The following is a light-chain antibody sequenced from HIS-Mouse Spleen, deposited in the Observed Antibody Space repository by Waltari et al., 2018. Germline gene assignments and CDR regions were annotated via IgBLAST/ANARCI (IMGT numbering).Light chain of an antibody. CDR2: EVS. CDR1: SSDVGGYNY. CDR3: SSYTSSSTLV. Sequence: QSALTQPASVSGSPGQSITISCTGTSSDVGGYNYVSWYQQHPGKAPKLMIYEVSNRHAGVSNRFAGSKSGNTASLTISGLQAEDEADYDCSSYTSSSTLVFGGGTKLTVL. J-gene: IGLJ2*01. V-gene: IGLV2-14*01.